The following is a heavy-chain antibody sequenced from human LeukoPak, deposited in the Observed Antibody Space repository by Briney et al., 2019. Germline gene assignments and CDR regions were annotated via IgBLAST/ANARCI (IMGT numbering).Heavy chain of an antibody. Sequence: PGGSLRLSCAASGFTFSSFAMHWVRQAPGKGLEWVSIISSDGSNKYYADSVKGRFAISRDNSNNTLYLQMNSLRAEDTAVYYCARRSRDGWYFDYWGQGTLVTVSS. D-gene: IGHD5-24*01. CDR2: ISSDGSNK. CDR3: ARRSRDGWYFDY. CDR1: GFTFSSFA. V-gene: IGHV3-30*09. J-gene: IGHJ4*02.